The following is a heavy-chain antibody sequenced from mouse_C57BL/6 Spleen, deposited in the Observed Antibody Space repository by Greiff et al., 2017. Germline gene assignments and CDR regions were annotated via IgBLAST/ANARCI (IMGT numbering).Heavy chain of an antibody. CDR2: IYPGDGYT. J-gene: IGHJ2*01. Sequence: QVQLQQSGPELVKPGASVKISCKASGYAFSSSWMNWVKQRPGKGLEWIGRIYPGDGYTNYNGKFKGKATLTADKSSSTAYMQLSSLTAEDSAVYFCARITTVVAPFDYWGQGTTLTVSS. CDR1: GYAFSSSW. CDR3: ARITTVVAPFDY. V-gene: IGHV1-82*01. D-gene: IGHD1-1*01.